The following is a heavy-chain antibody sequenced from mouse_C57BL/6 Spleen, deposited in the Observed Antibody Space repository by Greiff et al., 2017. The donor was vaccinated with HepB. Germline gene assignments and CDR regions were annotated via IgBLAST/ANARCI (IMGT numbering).Heavy chain of an antibody. CDR3: ARRGTTVVGPHYFDY. V-gene: IGHV5-17*01. CDR2: ISSGSSTI. J-gene: IGHJ2*01. CDR1: GFTFSDYG. Sequence: EVQRVESGGGLVKPGGSLKLSCAASGFTFSDYGMHWVRQAPEKGLEWVAYISSGSSTIYYADTVKGRFTISRDNAKNTLFLQMTSLRSEDTAMYYCARRGTTVVGPHYFDYWGQGTTLTVSS. D-gene: IGHD1-1*01.